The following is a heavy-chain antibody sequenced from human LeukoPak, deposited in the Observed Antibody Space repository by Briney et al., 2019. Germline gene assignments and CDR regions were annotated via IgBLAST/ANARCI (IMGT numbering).Heavy chain of an antibody. CDR1: GFTFSSYA. Sequence: GGSLRLSCAASGFTFSSYAMSWVRQAPGKGLEWVSAISGTGDKTYYADSVRGRFTISRDNSKSTVYLQMNSLRAEDTAVYYCARGYGSLSTWGQGTLVTVSS. J-gene: IGHJ4*02. CDR2: ISGTGDKT. CDR3: ARGYGSLST. V-gene: IGHV3-23*01. D-gene: IGHD6-13*01.